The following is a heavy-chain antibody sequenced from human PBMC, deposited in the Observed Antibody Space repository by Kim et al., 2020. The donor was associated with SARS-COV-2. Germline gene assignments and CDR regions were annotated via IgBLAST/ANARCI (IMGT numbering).Heavy chain of an antibody. CDR2: INAGNGNT. D-gene: IGHD2-21*01. CDR1: GYTFTTYA. V-gene: IGHV1-3*01. J-gene: IGHJ4*02. Sequence: ASVKVSCKASGYTFTTYAIHWLRQAPGQRLAWMGWINAGNGNTKYSQKFQGRVTITRDTSASTAYMELSSLRSEDTGVYYCARGGIADPCVYWGQGTLVTVSP. CDR3: ARGGIADPCVY.